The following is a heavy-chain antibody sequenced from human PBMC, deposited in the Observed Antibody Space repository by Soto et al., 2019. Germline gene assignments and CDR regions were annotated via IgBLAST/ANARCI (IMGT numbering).Heavy chain of an antibody. J-gene: IGHJ5*02. CDR3: VRGGSNYAS. V-gene: IGHV3-7*01. CDR2: IKPDESEK. CDR1: GFTFSDSW. Sequence: GSLRLSCTASGFTFSDSWMTWVRQASGKGLEWVARIKPDESEKKYADSVKGRFSISRDNAKNSMYLQMDSLRGEDTAVYYCVRGGSNYASWGQGTLVTVSS. D-gene: IGHD4-4*01.